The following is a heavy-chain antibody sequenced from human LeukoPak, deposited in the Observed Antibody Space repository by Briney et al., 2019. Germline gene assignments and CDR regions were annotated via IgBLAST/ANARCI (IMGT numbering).Heavy chain of an antibody. D-gene: IGHD3-22*01. CDR1: GFTFSTYG. Sequence: PGGSLRLSCAASGFTFSTYGMHWVRQAPGKGLEWVALIRYDESNKYYADSVKGRFTNSRDNSKSTLYLQMNSLRAEDTAVYYCASRRVVSPYCFDYWGQGTLVTVSS. CDR2: IRYDESNK. V-gene: IGHV3-30*02. CDR3: ASRRVVSPYCFDY. J-gene: IGHJ4*02.